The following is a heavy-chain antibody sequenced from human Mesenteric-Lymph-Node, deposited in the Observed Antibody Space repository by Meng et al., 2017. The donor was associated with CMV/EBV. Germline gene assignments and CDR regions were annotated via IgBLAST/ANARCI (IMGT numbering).Heavy chain of an antibody. CDR3: ARYSGTYSFDY. Sequence: KVSCKASGYTFINYGISWVRQAPGQGLEWMGWISIHSGNTKYTQNLQDRVTMTTDTSTSTAYMELRSLRSDDTAVYYCARYSGTYSFDYWGQGTLVTV. CDR2: ISIHSGNT. V-gene: IGHV1-18*01. D-gene: IGHD1-26*01. J-gene: IGHJ4*02. CDR1: GYTFINYG.